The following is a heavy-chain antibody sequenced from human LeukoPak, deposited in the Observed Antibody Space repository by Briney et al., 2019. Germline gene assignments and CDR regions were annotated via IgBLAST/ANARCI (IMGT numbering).Heavy chain of an antibody. V-gene: IGHV4-39*07. J-gene: IGHJ4*02. CDR1: GGSISSSSYY. D-gene: IGHD5-18*01. CDR2: IYYSGST. Sequence: PSETLSLTCTVSGGSISSSSYYWGWIRQPPGKGLEWIGSIYYSGSTYYNPSLKSRVTISVDTSKNQFSLKLISVIAADTAVYYCARASRDGYSIDYWGQGTLVTVSS. CDR3: ARASRDGYSIDY.